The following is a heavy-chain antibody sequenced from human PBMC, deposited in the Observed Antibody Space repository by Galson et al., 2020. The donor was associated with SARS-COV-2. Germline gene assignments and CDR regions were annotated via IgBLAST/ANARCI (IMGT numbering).Heavy chain of an antibody. Sequence: GESLKISRTGSGYSFTSYWHGWVRQMPGKGLEWMGIIYPGDSDTRYSPSFQGQVTISADKSISTAYLQWSSLKASDTAMYYCARLSSSSLCDPGWFDPWGQGTLVTVAS. CDR1: GYSFTSYW. V-gene: IGHV5-51*01. J-gene: IGHJ5*02. CDR2: IYPGDSDT. CDR3: ARLSSSSLCDPGWFDP. D-gene: IGHD6-6*01.